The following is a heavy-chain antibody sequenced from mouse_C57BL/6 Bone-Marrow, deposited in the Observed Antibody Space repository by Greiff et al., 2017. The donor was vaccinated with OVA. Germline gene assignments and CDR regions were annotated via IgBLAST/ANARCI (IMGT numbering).Heavy chain of an antibody. Sequence: EVNVVESGGDLVKPGGSLKLSCAASGFTFSSYGMSWVRQTPDKRLEWVATISSGGSYTYYPDSVKGRFTISRDNAKNTLYLQMSSLKSEDTAMYYCARHSNYVGFAYWGQGTLVTVSA. D-gene: IGHD2-5*01. J-gene: IGHJ3*01. V-gene: IGHV5-6*01. CDR1: GFTFSSYG. CDR2: ISSGGSYT. CDR3: ARHSNYVGFAY.